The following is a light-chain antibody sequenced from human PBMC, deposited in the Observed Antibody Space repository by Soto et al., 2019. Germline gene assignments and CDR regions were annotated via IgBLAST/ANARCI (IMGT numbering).Light chain of an antibody. J-gene: IGKJ2*01. CDR1: ESLSSSY. CDR2: AAA. Sequence: EIVLTQSPGTLSLAPGQRATLSCRASESLSSSYLAWYQQKPGQSPRLRIYAAASTATGIPGRFSGSGSGTDFTLTISRLAPDAFPVYYGQRKGGAHMFSFGQGTKLEIK. CDR3: QRKGGAHMFS. V-gene: IGKV3-20*01.